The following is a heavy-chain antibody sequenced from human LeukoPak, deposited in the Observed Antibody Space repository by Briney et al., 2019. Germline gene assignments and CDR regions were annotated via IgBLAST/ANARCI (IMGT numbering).Heavy chain of an antibody. J-gene: IGHJ5*02. D-gene: IGHD6-13*01. CDR3: ARAREGAAAGPRMNWFDP. CDR2: IYTSGST. V-gene: IGHV4-61*02. CDR1: GGSISSGSYY. Sequence: NPSQTLSLTCTVSGGSISSGSYYCSWVRQPAGKGLEWIGRIYTSGSTNYNPSLKSRVTISADTSKNQFSLKLSSVTAADTAVYYCARAREGAAAGPRMNWFDPWGQGTLVTVSS.